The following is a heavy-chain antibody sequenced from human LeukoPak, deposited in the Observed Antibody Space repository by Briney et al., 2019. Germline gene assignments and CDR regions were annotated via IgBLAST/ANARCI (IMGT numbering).Heavy chain of an antibody. CDR1: GFNFKAYA. J-gene: IGHJ4*02. V-gene: IGHV3-23*01. CDR3: AKYFWSKRVIDY. Sequence: PGGSLRLSCVASGFNFKAYAMSWVRQAPGNGLEWVSTLTDTGGNTYYADSVKGRFTISRDNSRNMLYLQMNSLRAEDTAVYYCAKYFWSKRVIDYWGQGTLVTVSS. CDR2: LTDTGGNT. D-gene: IGHD2-8*02.